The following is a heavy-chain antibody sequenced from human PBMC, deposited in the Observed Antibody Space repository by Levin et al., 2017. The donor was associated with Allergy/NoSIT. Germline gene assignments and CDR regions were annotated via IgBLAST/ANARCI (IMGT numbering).Heavy chain of an antibody. CDR3: ARDRGQDIVVVPAALAFDP. CDR1: GGTFSSYA. D-gene: IGHD2-2*01. J-gene: IGHJ5*02. V-gene: IGHV1-69*04. Sequence: ASVKVSCKASGGTFSSYAISWVRQAPGQGLEWMGRIIPILGIANYAQKFQGRVTITADKSTSTAYMELSSLRSEDTAVYYCARDRGQDIVVVPAALAFDPWGQGTLVTVSS. CDR2: IIPILGIA.